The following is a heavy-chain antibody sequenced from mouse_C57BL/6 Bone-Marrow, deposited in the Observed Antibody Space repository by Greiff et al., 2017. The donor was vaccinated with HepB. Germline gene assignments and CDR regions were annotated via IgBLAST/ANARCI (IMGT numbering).Heavy chain of an antibody. CDR3: ARRGFMTTVVAPNYFDS. J-gene: IGHJ2*01. CDR2: ISSGSSTI. V-gene: IGHV5-17*01. CDR1: GFTFSDYG. Sequence: EVMLVESGGGLVKPGGSLKLSCAASGFTFSDYGMHWVRQAPEKGLEWVAYISSGSSTIYYADTVKGRFTISRDNAKNTLFLQMTSLRTEDTAMYYCARRGFMTTVVAPNYFDSWGQGTTLTVSS. D-gene: IGHD1-1*01.